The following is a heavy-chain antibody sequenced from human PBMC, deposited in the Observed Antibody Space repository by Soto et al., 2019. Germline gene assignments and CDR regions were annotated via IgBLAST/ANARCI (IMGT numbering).Heavy chain of an antibody. CDR2: IYHSGST. V-gene: IGHV4-30-2*01. J-gene: IGHJ6*02. Sequence: SETLFLICAVSGGSINSGGYSWSCVRQPPGKRLERIGYIYHSGSTYYNPSLKSRVTISVDRSKNQFSLKLSSVTAADTAVYYCRAKRRFLEWSKGYYYGMDVWGQGTTVTVSS. D-gene: IGHD3-3*01. CDR1: GGSINSGGYS. CDR3: RAKRRFLEWSKGYYYGMDV.